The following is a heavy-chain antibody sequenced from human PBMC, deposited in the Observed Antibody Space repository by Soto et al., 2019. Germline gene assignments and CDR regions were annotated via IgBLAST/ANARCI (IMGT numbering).Heavy chain of an antibody. CDR3: AKDGVYDFWSGYSSHYYYGMDV. CDR1: GFTFSSYG. Sequence: QVQLVESGGGVVQPGRSLRLSCAASGFTFSSYGMHWVRQAPGKGLEWVAVISYDGSNKYYADSVKGRFTISRDNSKNTLYLQMNSLRAEDTAVYYCAKDGVYDFWSGYSSHYYYGMDVWGQGTTVTVSS. CDR2: ISYDGSNK. V-gene: IGHV3-30*18. J-gene: IGHJ6*02. D-gene: IGHD3-3*01.